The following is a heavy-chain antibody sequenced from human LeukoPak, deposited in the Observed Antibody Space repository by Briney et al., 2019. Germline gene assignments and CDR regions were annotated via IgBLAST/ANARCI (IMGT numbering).Heavy chain of an antibody. D-gene: IGHD6-19*01. Sequence: SETLSLTCTVSGGSISSYYWSWIRQPPGKGLEWTGDIYNSGGTNYNPSLKSRVTMSVDTSKNHFSLKLGSVTAADTAVYYCARGNSSGWYGGFDYWGQGILVTVSS. CDR1: GGSISSYY. CDR3: ARGNSSGWYGGFDY. V-gene: IGHV4-59*01. CDR2: IYNSGGT. J-gene: IGHJ4*02.